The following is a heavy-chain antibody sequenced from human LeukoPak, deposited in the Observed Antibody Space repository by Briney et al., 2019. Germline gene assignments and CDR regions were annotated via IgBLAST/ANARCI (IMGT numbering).Heavy chain of an antibody. CDR3: ATGGHVRVYDSSAYYGHY. D-gene: IGHD3-22*01. CDR2: INPNRGST. V-gene: IGHV1-46*01. CDR1: GYTFTSYY. J-gene: IGHJ4*02. Sequence: LRASVKVSCKASGYTFTSYYMYWVRQAPGQGLEWMGIINPNRGSTSYAQKFQGRVTMTRDMSTSTVYMELSSLRSEDTAVYYCATGGHVRVYDSSAYYGHYWGQGTLVTVSS.